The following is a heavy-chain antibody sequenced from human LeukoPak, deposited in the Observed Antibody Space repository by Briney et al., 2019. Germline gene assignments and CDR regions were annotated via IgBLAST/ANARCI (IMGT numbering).Heavy chain of an antibody. V-gene: IGHV4-39*07. CDR2: IYYSGST. CDR1: GGSISSSSYY. J-gene: IGHJ6*03. CDR3: ARDCKGRAYYYYYYMDV. Sequence: SETLSLTCTVSGGSISSSSYYWGWIRQPPGKGLEWIGSIYYSGSTYYNPSLKSRVTISVDTSKNQFSLKLSSVTAADTAVYYCARDCKGRAYYYYYYMDVWGKGTTVTVSS.